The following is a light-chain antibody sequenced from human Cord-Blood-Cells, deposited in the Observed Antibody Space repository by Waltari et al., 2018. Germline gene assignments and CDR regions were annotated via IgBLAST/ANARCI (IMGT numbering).Light chain of an antibody. CDR2: VAS. J-gene: IGKJ3*01. Sequence: EIVLTQSPATLSLSPGERATLSCRASQSVSSYLAWYQQKPGQAPRLLIYVASNRATGIPARFSGSGSGTDFTLTISSLEPEDFAVYYCQQRSNWPSVTFGPGTKVDIK. CDR3: QQRSNWPSVT. V-gene: IGKV3-11*01. CDR1: QSVSSY.